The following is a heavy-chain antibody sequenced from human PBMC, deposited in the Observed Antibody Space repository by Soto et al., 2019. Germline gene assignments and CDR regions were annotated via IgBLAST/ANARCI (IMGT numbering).Heavy chain of an antibody. J-gene: IGHJ6*02. CDR3: ARGADHVAAAGNLGAYYYYYGMDV. Sequence: SVKVSCKASGGTFSSYAISWVRQAPGQGLEWMGGIIPIFGTANYAQKFQGRVTITADESTSTAYMELSSLRSEDTAVYYCARGADHVAAAGNLGAYYYYYGMDVWGQGTTVTVSS. V-gene: IGHV1-69*13. D-gene: IGHD6-13*01. CDR2: IIPIFGTA. CDR1: GGTFSSYA.